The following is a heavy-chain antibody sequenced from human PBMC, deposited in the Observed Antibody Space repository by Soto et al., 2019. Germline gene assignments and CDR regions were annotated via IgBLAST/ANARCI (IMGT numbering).Heavy chain of an antibody. CDR1: GGSINSGDYS. CDR3: ARAKSWDAYDV. V-gene: IGHV4-30-2*01. CDR2: MYQSGST. Sequence: SETLSLTCTVSGGSINSGDYSWSWIRQPSGKGLEWIGYMYQSGSTFYNPSLKSRVTISIDRSENRFSLDLNSVTAADTAVYYCARAKSWDAYDVWGQGTLVTVS. D-gene: IGHD3-10*01. J-gene: IGHJ3*01.